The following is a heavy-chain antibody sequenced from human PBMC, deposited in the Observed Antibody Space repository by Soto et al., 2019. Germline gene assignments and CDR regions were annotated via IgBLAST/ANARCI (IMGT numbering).Heavy chain of an antibody. V-gene: IGHV3-15*01. Sequence: GGSLRLSCAASGLTFTYAWMSWVRQAPGKGLEWVGRIKSKNDGGTTDNAASVEGRFTVSRDDSKNTLYLQMNSLKTEDTAVYYCTTGNRPAAIPQDFDYWGQGTLVTVSS. D-gene: IGHD2-2*02. J-gene: IGHJ4*02. CDR1: GLTFTYAW. CDR2: IKSKNDGGTT. CDR3: TTGNRPAAIPQDFDY.